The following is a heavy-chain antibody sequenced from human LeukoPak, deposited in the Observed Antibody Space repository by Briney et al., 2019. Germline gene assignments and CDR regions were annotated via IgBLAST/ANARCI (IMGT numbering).Heavy chain of an antibody. V-gene: IGHV4-39*01. CDR2: IYYSGST. J-gene: IGHJ3*02. Sequence: SETLSLTCTVSGGSISSSSYYWGWIRQPPGKGLEWIGSIYYSGSTYYNPSLKSRVTISVDTSKNQFSLKLSSVTAADAAVYYCADQNGPRGALLWFREPDLGAFDIWGQGTMVTVSS. CDR1: GGSISSSSYY. D-gene: IGHD3-10*01. CDR3: ADQNGPRGALLWFREPDLGAFDI.